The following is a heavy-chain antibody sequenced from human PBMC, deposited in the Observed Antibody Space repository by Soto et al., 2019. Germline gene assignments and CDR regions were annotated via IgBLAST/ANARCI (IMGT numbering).Heavy chain of an antibody. J-gene: IGHJ6*02. D-gene: IGHD5-18*01. CDR3: ACIFSGGYGYGFYYYGMDV. Sequence: SETLSLTCTVSGGSISSSSYCWGWIRQPPGKGLEWIGSIYYSGSTYYNPSLKSRVTISVDTSKNQFSLKLSSVTAADTAVYYCACIFSGGYGYGFYYYGMDVWGQGTTVT. CDR2: IYYSGST. CDR1: GGSISSSSYC. V-gene: IGHV4-39*01.